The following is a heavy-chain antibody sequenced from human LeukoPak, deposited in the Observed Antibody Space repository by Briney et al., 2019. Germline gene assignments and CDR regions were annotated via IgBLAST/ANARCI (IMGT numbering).Heavy chain of an antibody. CDR1: GYSISSGYH. J-gene: IGHJ5*02. CDR3: ARGVGYCSGGSCYSNWFDP. V-gene: IGHV4-38-2*02. CDR2: IYHSGST. D-gene: IGHD2-15*01. Sequence: SETLSLTCTVSGYSISSGYHWGWIRQPPGKGLEWIGSIYHSGSTYYNPSLKSRVTISVDTSKNQFSLKLSSVTAADTAVYYCARGVGYCSGGSCYSNWFDPWGQGTLVTVSS.